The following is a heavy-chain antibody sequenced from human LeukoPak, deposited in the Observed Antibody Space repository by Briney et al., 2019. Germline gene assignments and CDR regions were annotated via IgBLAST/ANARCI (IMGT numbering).Heavy chain of an antibody. CDR3: AKDKVVPAATFDY. Sequence: GGSLRLSCAASGFTFSSYGMPWVRQAPGKGLEWVAVISYDGSNKYYADSVKGRFTISRDNSKNTLYLQMNSLGAEDTAVYYCAKDKVVPAATFDYWGQGTLVTVSS. CDR2: ISYDGSNK. D-gene: IGHD2-2*01. V-gene: IGHV3-30*18. CDR1: GFTFSSYG. J-gene: IGHJ4*02.